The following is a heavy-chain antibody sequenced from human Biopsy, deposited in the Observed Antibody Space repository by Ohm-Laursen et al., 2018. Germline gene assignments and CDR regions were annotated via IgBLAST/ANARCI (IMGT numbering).Heavy chain of an antibody. V-gene: IGHV3-53*01. D-gene: IGHD4/OR15-4a*01. J-gene: IGHJ6*02. CDR1: GFTFSSHA. Sequence: SLRLSCAASGFTFSSHAMSWVRQAPGKGLEWASFIYSGGTTYYADSVKGRFTISRDNSKNTLYLQMNSLRAEDTAVYYCARRLTTSFGMDVWGQGTTVTVSS. CDR2: IYSGGTT. CDR3: ARRLTTSFGMDV.